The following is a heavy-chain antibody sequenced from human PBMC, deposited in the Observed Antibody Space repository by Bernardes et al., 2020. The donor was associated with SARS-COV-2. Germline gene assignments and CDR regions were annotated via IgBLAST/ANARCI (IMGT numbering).Heavy chain of an antibody. J-gene: IGHJ3*02. CDR1: GGSISSYY. CDR2: IYHSGTT. Sequence: SETLSLTCTVSGGSISSYYWSWIRQPPGKGLEWIGYIYHSGTTNYNPSLKSRVTISVETSKKQFSLKLSSVTAADTAVYYCATLHGALEAFDSWGQGKIVTVYS. D-gene: IGHD3-10*01. V-gene: IGHV4-59*08. CDR3: ATLHGALEAFDS.